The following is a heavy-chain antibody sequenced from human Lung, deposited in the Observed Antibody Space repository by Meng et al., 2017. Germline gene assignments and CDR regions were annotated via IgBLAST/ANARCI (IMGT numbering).Heavy chain of an antibody. J-gene: IGHJ4*02. V-gene: IGHV4-4*02. CDR2: IYHSGST. D-gene: IGHD2-21*01. CDR1: SGSISRENW. CDR3: TKNDFYCLGY. Sequence: PVPVKPSGTLFLTCSGSSGSISRENWWRWVRQPPGKGLEWIGEIYHSGSTNYNPSLNSRITISVDKPKNQFSLTLSSVTAADTAVYYCTKNDFYCLGYWGQGTLVTVSS.